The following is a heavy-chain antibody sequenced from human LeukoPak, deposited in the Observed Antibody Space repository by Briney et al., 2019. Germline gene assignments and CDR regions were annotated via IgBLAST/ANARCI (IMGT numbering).Heavy chain of an antibody. CDR3: ARGNSGSY. Sequence: GGSLRLSCAASGFTFSTYWMTWVRQAPGKGLEWVANVKQDGSEKYYVDSVKGRFTISRDNAKNSLYLQMDSLRAEDTAVYYCARGNSGSYWGQGTLVTVSS. CDR1: GFTFSTYW. J-gene: IGHJ4*02. V-gene: IGHV3-7*01. D-gene: IGHD1-26*01. CDR2: VKQDGSEK.